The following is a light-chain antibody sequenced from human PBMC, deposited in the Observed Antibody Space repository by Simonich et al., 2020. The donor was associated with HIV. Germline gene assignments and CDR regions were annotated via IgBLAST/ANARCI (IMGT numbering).Light chain of an antibody. CDR3: QQYHSFPRT. J-gene: IGKJ1*01. V-gene: IGKV1-5*03. Sequence: DIHMTPSPSSLSASVGDRVTITCRASQSISSYLNWYQQKPGKAPKLLIYEASSVPSGGPSRFRGSGSGTEFTLTISSLQPDDFATYYCQQYHSFPRTFGQGTNVDIK. CDR1: QSISSY. CDR2: EAS.